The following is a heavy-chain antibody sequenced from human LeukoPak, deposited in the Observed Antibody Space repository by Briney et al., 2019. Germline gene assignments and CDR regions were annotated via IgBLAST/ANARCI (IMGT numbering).Heavy chain of an antibody. J-gene: IGHJ6*02. Sequence: GGSLRLSCAASGFTFSSYGMHWVRQAPGKGLEWVAVIWYDGSNKYYADSVKGRFTISRDNAKNTLYLQMNSLRAEDTAVYYCAREPTIVVVPAAIRGYYYYYYGMDVWGQGTTVTVSS. CDR1: GFTFSSYG. V-gene: IGHV3-33*01. D-gene: IGHD2-2*02. CDR2: IWYDGSNK. CDR3: AREPTIVVVPAAIRGYYYYYYGMDV.